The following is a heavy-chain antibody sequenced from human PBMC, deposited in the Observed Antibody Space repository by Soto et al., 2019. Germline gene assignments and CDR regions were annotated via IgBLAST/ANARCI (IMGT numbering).Heavy chain of an antibody. CDR1: GFTFSGYG. Sequence: QVQLVESGGGVVQPGRSLRLSCAASGFTFSGYGMHWVRQAPGKGLEWVSLISHDGNNKYYADSVKGRFTISRNNSNNTVFLQMNSLRAEDTAVYYVFGKLFWRGYWGQGSLVTVSS. J-gene: IGHJ4*02. D-gene: IGHD3-3*01. CDR2: ISHDGNNK. V-gene: IGHV3-30*03. CDR3: FGKLFWRGY.